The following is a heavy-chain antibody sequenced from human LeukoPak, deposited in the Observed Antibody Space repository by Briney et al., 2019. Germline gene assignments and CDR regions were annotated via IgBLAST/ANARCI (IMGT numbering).Heavy chain of an antibody. D-gene: IGHD3-22*01. CDR3: AKDGLSYDGSTHVYYFQS. V-gene: IGHV3-23*01. CDR1: GFTFRMYA. Sequence: GGSLRLSCTASGFTFRMYAMSWVRQAPGKGLESVASIIYDGRHIYYAASVKGRFTISRDNSQNPLYLQMNSLRAEDTALYYCAKDGLSYDGSTHVYYFQSLGQGTLVTVSS. CDR2: IIYDGRHI. J-gene: IGHJ4*02.